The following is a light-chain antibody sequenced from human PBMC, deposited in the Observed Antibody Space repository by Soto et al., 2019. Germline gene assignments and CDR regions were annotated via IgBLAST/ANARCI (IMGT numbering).Light chain of an antibody. J-gene: IGLJ3*02. CDR1: TGAVTSGYY. CDR2: DTS. V-gene: IGLV7-43*01. CDR3: VVYYGGAWV. Sequence: QAVVTQEPSLTVSPGGTVTLTCASRTGAVTSGYYPNWFQQKPGQTPRALIYDTSNKHSWTPARFSGSLLGGKAALTLSGVQPEDEAEYYCVVYYGGAWVFGGGTKLTVL.